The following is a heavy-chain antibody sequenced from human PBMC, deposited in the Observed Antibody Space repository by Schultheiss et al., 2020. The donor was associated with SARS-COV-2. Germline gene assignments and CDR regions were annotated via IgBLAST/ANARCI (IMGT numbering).Heavy chain of an antibody. CDR2: IIPILGIA. J-gene: IGHJ5*02. V-gene: IGHV1-69*04. D-gene: IGHD3-3*02. Sequence: SVKVSCKASGGTFSSYAISWVRQAPGQGLEWMGRIIPILGIANYAQKFQGRVTITADKSTSTAYMELSSLRSEDTAVYYCARDIRLPAPNWFDPWGQGTLVTVSS. CDR1: GGTFSSYA. CDR3: ARDIRLPAPNWFDP.